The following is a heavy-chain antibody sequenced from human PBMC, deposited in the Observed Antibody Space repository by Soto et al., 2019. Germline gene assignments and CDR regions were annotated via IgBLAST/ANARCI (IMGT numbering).Heavy chain of an antibody. D-gene: IGHD3-22*01. CDR2: VYTSGST. J-gene: IGHJ4*02. CDR3: ARDPNYYDSSGYPNGIFDY. Sequence: SETLSLTCTVSGVSISSYSWSWIRQPAEKGLEWIGRVYTSGSTYSNPSLKSRVTMSVDTSKHQFSLNLSSVTAADTAVYYCARDPNYYDSSGYPNGIFDYCGQGALVTVSS. V-gene: IGHV4-4*07. CDR1: GVSISSYS.